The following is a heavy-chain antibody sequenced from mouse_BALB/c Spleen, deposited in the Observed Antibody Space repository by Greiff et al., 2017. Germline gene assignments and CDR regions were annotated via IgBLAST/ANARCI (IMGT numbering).Heavy chain of an antibody. CDR1: GYTFTSYW. Sequence: QVQLQQSGAELVKPGASVKLSCKASGYTFTSYWMHWVKQRPGQGLEWIGEINPSNGRTNYNEKFKSKATLTVDKSSSTAYMQLSSLTSEDSAVYYCASRGGYEGYFDYWGQGTTLTVSS. CDR3: ASRGGYEGYFDY. V-gene: IGHV1S81*02. CDR2: INPSNGRT. J-gene: IGHJ2*01. D-gene: IGHD2-2*01.